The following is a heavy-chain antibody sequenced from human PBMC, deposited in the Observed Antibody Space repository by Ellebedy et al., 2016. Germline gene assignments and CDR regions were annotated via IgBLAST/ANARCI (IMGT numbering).Heavy chain of an antibody. J-gene: IGHJ4*02. CDR3: ASAIDY. CDR2: ISEENNA. Sequence: GESLKISXAASGFTVSRSWVHWVRQVPGKGLVWVSVISEENNAWYADSVKGRFTISRDNAKNSLFLQMNNLRSEDTAVYHCASAIDYWGQGTLVTVSS. V-gene: IGHV3-74*01. CDR1: GFTVSRSW.